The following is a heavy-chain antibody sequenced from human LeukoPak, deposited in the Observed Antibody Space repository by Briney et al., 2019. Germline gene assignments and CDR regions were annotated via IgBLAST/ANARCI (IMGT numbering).Heavy chain of an antibody. CDR2: IYHSGST. J-gene: IGHJ4*02. V-gene: IGHV4-38-2*01. CDR3: ARQGDTAMASYFDY. Sequence: SETLSLTCAVSGYSISSDYYWGWIRQPPGKGLEWIGSIYHSGSTYYNPSLKSRVTISVDTSKNQFSLKVSSVTAADTAVYYWARQGDTAMASYFDYWGQGTRVTVSS. D-gene: IGHD5-18*01. CDR1: GYSISSDYY.